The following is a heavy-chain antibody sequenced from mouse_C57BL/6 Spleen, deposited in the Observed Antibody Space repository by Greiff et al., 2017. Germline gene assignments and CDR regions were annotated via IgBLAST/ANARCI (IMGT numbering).Heavy chain of an antibody. V-gene: IGHV2-9-1*01. Sequence: VMLVESGPGLVAPSQSLSITCTVSGFSLTSYAISWVRQPPGTGLEWLGVIWTGGGTNYNSAPKSRLSISNDNSKSQVFLKMNSLQTDDTARYYCARIPGSSYRYFDVWGTGTTVTVSS. D-gene: IGHD1-1*01. CDR1: GFSLTSYA. CDR2: IWTGGGT. J-gene: IGHJ1*03. CDR3: ARIPGSSYRYFDV.